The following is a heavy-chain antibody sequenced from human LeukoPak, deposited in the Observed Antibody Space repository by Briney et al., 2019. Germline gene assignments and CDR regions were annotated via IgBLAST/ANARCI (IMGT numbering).Heavy chain of an antibody. CDR1: GFTFSSYW. CDR3: ARGRYYDYVWGSYRSWLYFDY. V-gene: IGHV3-7*01. D-gene: IGHD3-16*02. Sequence: GGSLRLSCAASGFTFSSYWMSWVRQAPGKGLEWVANIKQDGSEKYYVDSVKGRFTISRDNAKNSLYLQMNSLRAEDTAVYYYARGRYYDYVWGSYRSWLYFDYWGQGTLVTVSS. J-gene: IGHJ4*02. CDR2: IKQDGSEK.